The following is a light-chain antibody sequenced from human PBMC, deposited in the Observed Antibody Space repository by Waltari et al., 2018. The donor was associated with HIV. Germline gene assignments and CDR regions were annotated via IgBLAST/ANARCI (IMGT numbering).Light chain of an antibody. J-gene: IGKJ4*01. CDR2: EAS. CDR3: QQYNSYPLT. Sequence: DIQMTQPPSTLSASVGDRVTITCRASQGISRWLAWYQQKPGKAPKLLIYEASSLESGVPSRFGGSGSGTEFTLTINSLQPDDFATYYCQQYNSYPLTFGGGTKVEIK. CDR1: QGISRW. V-gene: IGKV1-5*03.